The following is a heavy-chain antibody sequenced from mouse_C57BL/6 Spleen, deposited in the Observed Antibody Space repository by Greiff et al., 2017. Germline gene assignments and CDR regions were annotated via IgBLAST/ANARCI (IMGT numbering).Heavy chain of an antibody. CDR2: INPNNGGT. CDR3: ARDFTTVDAMDY. J-gene: IGHJ4*01. D-gene: IGHD1-1*01. V-gene: IGHV1-22*01. Sequence: EVQVVESGPGLVKPSASVSMSCKASGYSFTDYNMHWVKQSHGKSLEWMGYINPNNGGTSYNHTFKSKATMTGNKSSSTDYMELRSLTVEDSAVYYCARDFTTVDAMDYWGQGTSVTVSS. CDR1: GYSFTDYN.